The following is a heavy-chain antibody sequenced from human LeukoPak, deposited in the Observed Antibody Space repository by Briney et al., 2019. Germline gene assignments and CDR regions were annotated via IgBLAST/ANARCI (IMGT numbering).Heavy chain of an antibody. J-gene: IGHJ4*02. Sequence: PSETLSLTCAVYGGSFSGYYWSWIRQPPGKGLEWIGEINHSGSTNYNPSLKSRVTISVDTSKNQFSLKLSSVTAADTAVYYCAKTETKTYYYDSSGYYHFDYWGQGTLVTVSS. CDR2: INHSGST. CDR3: AKTETKTYYYDSSGYYHFDY. CDR1: GGSFSGYY. D-gene: IGHD3-22*01. V-gene: IGHV4-34*01.